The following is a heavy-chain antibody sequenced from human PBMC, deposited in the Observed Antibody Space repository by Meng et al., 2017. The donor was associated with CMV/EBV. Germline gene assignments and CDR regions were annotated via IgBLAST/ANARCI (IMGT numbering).Heavy chain of an antibody. CDR3: AREGWGWLPGSGMDV. D-gene: IGHD3-16*01. V-gene: IGHV3-43*01. Sequence: GESLKISCAASGFTFDDYTMHWVRQAPGKGLEWVSLINWDGGSTYYADSVKGRFTISRDNSKNSLYLQMNSLRAEDTAVYYCAREGWGWLPGSGMDVWGQGTTVTVSS. CDR2: INWDGGST. J-gene: IGHJ6*02. CDR1: GFTFDDYT.